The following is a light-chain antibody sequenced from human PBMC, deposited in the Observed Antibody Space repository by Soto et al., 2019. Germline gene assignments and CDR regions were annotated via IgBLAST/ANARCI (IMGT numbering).Light chain of an antibody. J-gene: IGLJ2*01. CDR1: SGHSNYA. V-gene: IGLV4-69*01. CDR2: LNSDGSH. Sequence: QPVLTQSPSASASLGASVKLTCTLSSGHSNYAIAWHQQQSEKGPRYLMKLNSDGSHSKGDGIPDRFSGSSSGADRYLTISSLQYEDEADYCCQTWGSGIVVFGGGTKLTVL. CDR3: QTWGSGIVV.